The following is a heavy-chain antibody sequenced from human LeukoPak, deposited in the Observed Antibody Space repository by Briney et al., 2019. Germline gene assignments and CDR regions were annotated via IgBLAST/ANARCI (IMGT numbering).Heavy chain of an antibody. Sequence: GASVKVSCKVSGYTLTELSMHWVRQAPGKGLEWMGGFDPEDGETIYAQKFQGRVTMTRDTSISTAYMEVSSLRSEDTAVYYCARGNIAVPGTPYYFEYWGQGTLVTASS. V-gene: IGHV1-24*01. J-gene: IGHJ4*02. CDR1: GYTLTELS. CDR3: ARGNIAVPGTPYYFEY. CDR2: FDPEDGET. D-gene: IGHD6-19*01.